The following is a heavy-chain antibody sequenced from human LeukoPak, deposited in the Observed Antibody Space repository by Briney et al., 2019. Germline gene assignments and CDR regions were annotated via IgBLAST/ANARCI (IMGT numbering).Heavy chain of an antibody. CDR2: IWYDGSHK. CDR1: GFTFSSYG. CDR3: ARDRGDILTGYFYGMDV. V-gene: IGHV3-33*08. Sequence: GRSLRLSCAASGFTFSSYGMHWVRQAPGKGLEWVAVIWYDGSHKYYADSVKGRFTISRDNSKNTLYLQMNSLRAEDTAVYFCARDRGDILTGYFYGMDVWGQGTTVTVSS. D-gene: IGHD3-9*01. J-gene: IGHJ6*02.